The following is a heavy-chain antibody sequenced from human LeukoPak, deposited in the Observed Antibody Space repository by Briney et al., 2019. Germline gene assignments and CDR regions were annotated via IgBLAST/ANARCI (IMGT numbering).Heavy chain of an antibody. CDR3: ARDNSLGDDSRWFDP. J-gene: IGHJ5*02. Sequence: ASVKVSCKASGYTFTNNYMHWVRQAPGQGLEWMGIINPSGDNTWYAQKFQGRVTMTRDMATSTDYMEVSSLRSEDTAVYYCARDNSLGDDSRWFDPWGQGTLVTVSS. CDR2: INPSGDNT. D-gene: IGHD1-26*01. CDR1: GYTFTNNY. V-gene: IGHV1-46*01.